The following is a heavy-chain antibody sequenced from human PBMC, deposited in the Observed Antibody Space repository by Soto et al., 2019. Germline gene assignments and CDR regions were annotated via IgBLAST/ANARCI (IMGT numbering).Heavy chain of an antibody. CDR1: GGSFSAYY. V-gene: IGHV4-34*01. J-gene: IGHJ4*02. CDR3: ARVGSGFDY. Sequence: QVQLQQWGAGLLKPSETLSLTCGVYGGSFSAYYWSWIRQPPGKGLEWIGEINHGGSTNYSPSLKSRVTITVDTAQNQLGLRLTSVTAADTAVYYCARVGSGFDYWGQGTLVTVSS. D-gene: IGHD5-12*01. CDR2: INHGGST.